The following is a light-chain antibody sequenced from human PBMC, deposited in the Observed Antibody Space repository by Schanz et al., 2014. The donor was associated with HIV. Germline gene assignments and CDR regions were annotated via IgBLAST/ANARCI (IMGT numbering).Light chain of an antibody. J-gene: IGLJ2*01. V-gene: IGLV1-40*01. Sequence: QSVLTQPPSVSGAPGQRVTISCTGSSSNIGAGYEVHWYQQLPETAPKLLIFGDKNRPSGVPDRYSGSKSDTSASLAITGLQAEDEADYYCCSYVGSTTVIFGGGTKLTVL. CDR3: CSYVGSTTVI. CDR2: GDK. CDR1: SSNIGAGYE.